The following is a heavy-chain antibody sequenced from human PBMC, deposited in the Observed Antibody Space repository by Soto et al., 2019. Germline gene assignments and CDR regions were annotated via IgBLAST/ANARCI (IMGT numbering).Heavy chain of an antibody. J-gene: IGHJ6*01. D-gene: IGHD2-21*01. Sequence: QLQLQESGSGLVKPSQTLSLTCAVSGGSISSGGYSWSWIRQPPGKGLEWIGYIYHTGSTYYNPSLTRQTTISVDTTKDQYTLKLSSLTAAATAVHYCARRSVFPYNYGMDVWGQGTTVTVCS. CDR2: IYHTGST. V-gene: IGHV4-30-2*01. CDR3: ARRSVFPYNYGMDV. CDR1: GGSISSGGYS.